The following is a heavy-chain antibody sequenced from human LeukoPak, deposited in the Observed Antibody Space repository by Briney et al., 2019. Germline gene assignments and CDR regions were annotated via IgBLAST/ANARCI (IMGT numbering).Heavy chain of an antibody. J-gene: IGHJ4*02. CDR1: GFTFSSYE. V-gene: IGHV3-48*03. D-gene: IGHD3-16*02. Sequence: GGSLRLSCAASGFTFSSYEMNWVRQAPGKGLEWVSYISSSGSPIYYADSVKGRFTISRDNAKNSLYLQMNSLRAEDTAVYYCARSGRSLGNYFDYWGQGTLVTVSS. CDR3: ARSGRSLGNYFDY. CDR2: ISSSGSPI.